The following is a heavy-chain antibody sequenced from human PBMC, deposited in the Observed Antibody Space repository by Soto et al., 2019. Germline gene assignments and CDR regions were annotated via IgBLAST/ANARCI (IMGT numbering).Heavy chain of an antibody. Sequence: GGSLRLSCAASGFTFSSYAMSWVRQAPGKGLEWVSAISGSGGSTYYADSVKGRFTISRDNSRNTLYLQMNSLRAEDTAVYYCAKEGCYCSSTTCYQYFDYWGQGTLVTVSS. CDR1: GFTFSSYA. CDR2: ISGSGGST. V-gene: IGHV3-23*01. CDR3: AKEGCYCSSTTCYQYFDY. J-gene: IGHJ4*02. D-gene: IGHD2-2*01.